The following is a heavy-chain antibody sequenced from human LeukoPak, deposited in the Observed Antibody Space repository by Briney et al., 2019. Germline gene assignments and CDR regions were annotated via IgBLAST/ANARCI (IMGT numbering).Heavy chain of an antibody. J-gene: IGHJ4*02. CDR2: IKSKTDGGTT. D-gene: IGHD4-17*01. Sequence: GGSLRLSCAASGFTFSSYSMNWVRQAPGKGLEWVGRIKSKTDGGTTDYDYAAPVKGRFTISRDDSKNTLYLQMNSLKTEDTAVYYCTTIRSSATKILDYWGQGTLVTVSS. CDR3: TTIRSSATKILDY. CDR1: GFTFSSYS. V-gene: IGHV3-15*01.